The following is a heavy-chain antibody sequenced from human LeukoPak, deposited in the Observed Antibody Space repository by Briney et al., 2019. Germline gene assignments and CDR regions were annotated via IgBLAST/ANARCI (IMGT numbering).Heavy chain of an antibody. V-gene: IGHV3-7*01. Sequence: GGSLRLSCEASGFTFKNAWMIWVRQAPGKGLEWVANIKQDGSEKYYVDSVKGRFTISRDNAKNSLYLQMNSLRAEDTAVYYCAELGITMIGGVWGKGTTVTISS. D-gene: IGHD3-10*02. CDR1: GFTFKNAW. CDR3: AELGITMIGGV. CDR2: IKQDGSEK. J-gene: IGHJ6*04.